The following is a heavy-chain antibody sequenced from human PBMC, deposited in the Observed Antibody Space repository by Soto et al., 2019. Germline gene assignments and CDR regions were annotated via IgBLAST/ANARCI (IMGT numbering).Heavy chain of an antibody. D-gene: IGHD2-21*01. CDR1: GYTFTSYY. V-gene: IGHV1-46*01. Sequence: GASVNVSCRASGYTFTSYYMHWVRQAPGQGLEWMGIINPSGGSTSYAQKFQGRVTMTRDTSTSTVYMELSSLRSEDTAVYYCARDLGENLGWFDPWGQGTLVTVSS. CDR3: ARDLGENLGWFDP. J-gene: IGHJ5*02. CDR2: INPSGGST.